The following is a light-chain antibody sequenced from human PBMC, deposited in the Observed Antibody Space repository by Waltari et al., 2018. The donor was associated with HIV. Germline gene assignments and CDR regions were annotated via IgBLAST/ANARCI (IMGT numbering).Light chain of an antibody. J-gene: IGLJ3*02. CDR2: DVS. CDR3: SSYTGSSTQV. Sequence: QSALTQPRSVSGSPGQSVTISCTGTSSDVGDYNSVSWYQQHPGKAPKLMIYDVSKWPSGVPDRFSCSKSGNTASLTISGLQAEDEADYYCSSYTGSSTQVFGGGTKLTVL. CDR1: SSDVGDYNS. V-gene: IGLV2-11*01.